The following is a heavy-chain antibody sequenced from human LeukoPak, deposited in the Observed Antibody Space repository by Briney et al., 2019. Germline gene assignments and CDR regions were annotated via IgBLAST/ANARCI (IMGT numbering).Heavy chain of an antibody. CDR3: ARVGMVANLSTFDY. V-gene: IGHV4-34*01. Sequence: PSETLSLTCAVSGGSFSGYYWTWIRQPPGKGQEWIGEINHSGSANYNPSLKSRVTISVDTSKNQFSLKLSSVTAADTAVYYCARVGMVANLSTFDYWGQGTLVTVSS. CDR2: INHSGSA. D-gene: IGHD5-12*01. J-gene: IGHJ4*02. CDR1: GGSFSGYY.